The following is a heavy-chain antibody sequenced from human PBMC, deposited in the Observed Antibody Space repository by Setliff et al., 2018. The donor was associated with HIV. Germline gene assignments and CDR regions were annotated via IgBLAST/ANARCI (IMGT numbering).Heavy chain of an antibody. CDR3: AREDYYDSSGYAFDI. V-gene: IGHV4-61*02. D-gene: IGHD3-22*01. J-gene: IGHJ3*02. Sequence: PSETLSLTCTVSGGSISSGGYYWSWIRQPAGEGLEWIGRIYVSGSTNYNPSLNSRVTMSLDTSKNQFSLKLSSVTAADTALYYCAREDYYDSSGYAFDIWGQGTMVTVSS. CDR2: IYVSGST. CDR1: GGSISSGGYY.